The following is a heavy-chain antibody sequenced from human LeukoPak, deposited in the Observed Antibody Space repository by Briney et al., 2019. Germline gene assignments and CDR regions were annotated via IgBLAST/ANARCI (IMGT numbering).Heavy chain of an antibody. CDR2: ISYEGCNK. V-gene: IGHV3-30*18. CDR1: GFTFSSYG. Sequence: GGPLRLPCTASGFTFSSYGMHWVRQSPGKALEGVAVISYEGCNKYYADSVKGRFHISRDNQKNTLYLQMNSLRAEDTAVYYCAKGTYYYGSAESTGSGYFDLWGRGSLVTVSS. J-gene: IGHJ2*01. CDR3: AKGTYYYGSAESTGSGYFDL. D-gene: IGHD3-10*01.